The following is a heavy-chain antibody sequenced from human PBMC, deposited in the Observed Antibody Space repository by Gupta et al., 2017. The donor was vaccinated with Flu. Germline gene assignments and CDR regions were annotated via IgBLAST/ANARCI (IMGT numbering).Heavy chain of an antibody. Sequence: QERVVESGGGVVQPGRSLRLSCAASGFSSSNYVMHWVRQAPGKGLEWLAGISHEGIQNYHTDSVKGRFITSRDNSKNTLYLQMSGLRTEDTAVYYCAKDWRWNNNIYGMNVWGQGTTVTVSS. D-gene: IGHD1-1*01. CDR1: GFSSSNYV. J-gene: IGHJ6*02. V-gene: IGHV3-30*18. CDR3: AKDWRWNNNIYGMNV. CDR2: ISHEGIQN.